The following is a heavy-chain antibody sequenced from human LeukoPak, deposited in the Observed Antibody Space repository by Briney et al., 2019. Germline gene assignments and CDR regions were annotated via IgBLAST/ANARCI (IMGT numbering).Heavy chain of an antibody. J-gene: IGHJ6*02. D-gene: IGHD1-26*01. CDR2: INHSGST. CDR3: ARGHGGATTTSDYYYGMDV. Sequence: SETLSLTCTVSGGSISSSSYYWAWIRQPPGKGLEWIGEINHSGSTNYNPSLKSRVTISVDTSKNQFSLKLSSVTAADTAVYYCARGHGGATTTSDYYYGMDVWGQGTTVTVSS. V-gene: IGHV4-39*07. CDR1: GGSISSSSYY.